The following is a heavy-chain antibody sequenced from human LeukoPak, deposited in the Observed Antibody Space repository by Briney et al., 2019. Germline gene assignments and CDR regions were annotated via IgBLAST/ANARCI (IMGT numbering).Heavy chain of an antibody. J-gene: IGHJ4*02. CDR2: IKSKTDGGTT. D-gene: IGHD3-9*01. CDR3: TTYDILTGYPFDY. Sequence: PGGSLRLSCAASGFTFSNAWMNWVRQAPGKGLEWVGRIKSKTDGGTTDYAAPVKGRFTISRGDSKNTLYLQMNSLKTEDTAVYYCTTYDILTGYPFDYWGQGTLVTVSS. V-gene: IGHV3-15*07. CDR1: GFTFSNAW.